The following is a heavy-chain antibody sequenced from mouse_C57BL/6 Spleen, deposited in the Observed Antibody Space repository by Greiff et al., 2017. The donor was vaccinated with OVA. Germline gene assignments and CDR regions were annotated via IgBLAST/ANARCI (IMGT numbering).Heavy chain of an antibody. CDR3: ARNYYGRPAMDY. V-gene: IGHV1-64*01. CDR2: IHPNSGST. J-gene: IGHJ4*01. D-gene: IGHD1-1*01. Sequence: VQLQQSGAELVKPGASVKLSCKASGYTFTSYWMHWVKQRPGQGLEWIGMIHPNSGSTNYNEKFKSKATLTVDKSSSTAYMQLSSLTSEDSAVYYCARNYYGRPAMDYWGQGTSVTVSS. CDR1: GYTFTSYW.